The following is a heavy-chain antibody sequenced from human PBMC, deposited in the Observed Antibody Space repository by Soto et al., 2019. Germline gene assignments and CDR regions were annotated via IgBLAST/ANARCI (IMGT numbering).Heavy chain of an antibody. V-gene: IGHV1-69*13. D-gene: IGHD2-2*01. J-gene: IGHJ6*02. CDR1: GGTFSSYA. CDR2: IIPIFGTA. CDR3: ARDHPGGRSTSCSPPYYSYGMDV. Sequence: GASVKVSCKASGGTFSSYAISWVRQAPGQGLEWMGGIIPIFGTANYAQKFQGRVTITADESTSTAYMELSSLRSEDTAVYYCARDHPGGRSTSCSPPYYSYGMDVWGQGTTVTVSS.